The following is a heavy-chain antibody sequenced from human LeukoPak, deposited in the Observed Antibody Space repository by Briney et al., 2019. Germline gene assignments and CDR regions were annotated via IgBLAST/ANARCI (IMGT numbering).Heavy chain of an antibody. J-gene: IGHJ4*02. V-gene: IGHV3-30*03. CDR3: ARNQGDPGIAAAGFFDS. D-gene: IGHD6-13*01. Sequence: PGGSLRLSCAASGFTFSSYGMHWVRQAPGKGLEWVAVISYDGSNKYYADSVKGRFTISRDNSKNILYLQMNSLRPEDTALYYCARNQGDPGIAAAGFFDSWGQGTLVTVSS. CDR2: ISYDGSNK. CDR1: GFTFSSYG.